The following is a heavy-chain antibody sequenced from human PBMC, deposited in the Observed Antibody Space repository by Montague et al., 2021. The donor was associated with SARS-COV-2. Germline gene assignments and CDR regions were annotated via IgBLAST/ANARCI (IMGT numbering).Heavy chain of an antibody. CDR2: ISYDGSNK. D-gene: IGHD2-15*01. CDR1: GFIFSSYA. Sequence: SLRLSCSASGFIFSSYAMHWVRQAPGKGLEWVAVISYDGSNKFYADSVRGRFTISRDNSKNTLYLQMSSLRAEDTAVYYCARAGWRCSGGSCYSQGGFDYWDQGTLVTVSS. CDR3: ARAGWRCSGGSCYSQGGFDY. V-gene: IGHV3-30-3*01. J-gene: IGHJ4*02.